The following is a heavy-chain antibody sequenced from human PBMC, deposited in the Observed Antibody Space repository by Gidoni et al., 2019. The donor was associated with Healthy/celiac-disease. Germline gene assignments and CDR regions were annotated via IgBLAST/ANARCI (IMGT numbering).Heavy chain of an antibody. Sequence: EVQLVESGGGLVQPGGSLRLSCAASGFPFSGYWMHWVRQAPGKGLVWVSRINSDGSSTSYADSVKGRFTISRDNAKNTLYLQMNSLRAEDTAVYYCARVRTMIVVVPEFDIWGQGTMVTVSS. CDR2: INSDGSST. J-gene: IGHJ3*02. V-gene: IGHV3-74*01. CDR1: GFPFSGYW. D-gene: IGHD3-22*01. CDR3: ARVRTMIVVVPEFDI.